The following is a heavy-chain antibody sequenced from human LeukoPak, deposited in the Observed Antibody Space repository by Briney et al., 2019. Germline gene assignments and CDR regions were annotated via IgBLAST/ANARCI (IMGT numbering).Heavy chain of an antibody. Sequence: GASVKVSCKTSGGTFTCYAITWVRQAPGQGLEWMGKIIPISGTTNYAQKFQGRVTFTADESTSTAYMELSSLRSEDTALYYCARKLRLGGNWFDPWGQGTLVTVSS. CDR1: GGTFTCYA. V-gene: IGHV1-69*13. J-gene: IGHJ5*02. CDR3: ARKLRLGGNWFDP. CDR2: IIPISGTT. D-gene: IGHD1-26*01.